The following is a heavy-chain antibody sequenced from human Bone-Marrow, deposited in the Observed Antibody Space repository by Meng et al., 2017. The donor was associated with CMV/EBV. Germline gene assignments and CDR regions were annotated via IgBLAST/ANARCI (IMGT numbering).Heavy chain of an antibody. CDR2: INGRGRVT. D-gene: IGHD3-22*01. CDR3: AKGDSYYDFGLES. CDR1: GFTFSSYD. Sequence: ASGFTFSSYDMTWVRRAPGKGLEWVSSINGRGRVTYYADSVKGRFTISRDNSRNTLFLQINSLRAEDTAVYHCAKGDSYYDFGLESWGQGSLVTVSS. J-gene: IGHJ5*02. V-gene: IGHV3-23*01.